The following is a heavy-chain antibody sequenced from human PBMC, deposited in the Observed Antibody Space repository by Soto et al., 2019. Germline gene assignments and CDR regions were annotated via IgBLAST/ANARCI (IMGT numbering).Heavy chain of an antibody. CDR1: GGSISRYY. Sequence: SETLSLTCTVSGGSISRYYWRWIRQPPGKGLEWIGYIYYSGSTNYNPSLKSRVTISVDTAKNQVSLKLSSVTAADTAVYYCAREHRYSGSWGYYYRDVQDKGTTVPVSS. V-gene: IGHV4-59*01. D-gene: IGHD6-13*01. J-gene: IGHJ6*03. CDR3: AREHRYSGSWGYYYRDV. CDR2: IYYSGST.